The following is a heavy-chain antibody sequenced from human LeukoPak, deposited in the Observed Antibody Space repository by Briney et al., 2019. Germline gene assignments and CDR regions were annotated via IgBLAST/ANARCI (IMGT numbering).Heavy chain of an antibody. D-gene: IGHD2-2*01. CDR1: GGSISSSNW. V-gene: IGHV4-4*02. CDR2: IFHSGTG. Sequence: SGTLSLTCAVSGGSISSSNWWSWVRQPPGKGLEWIGEIFHSGTGNYNPSLKSRVTISVDKSNNQFSLRLTSVTAADTAVYYCARIPNWFDPWGQGTLVTVSS. J-gene: IGHJ5*02. CDR3: ARIPNWFDP.